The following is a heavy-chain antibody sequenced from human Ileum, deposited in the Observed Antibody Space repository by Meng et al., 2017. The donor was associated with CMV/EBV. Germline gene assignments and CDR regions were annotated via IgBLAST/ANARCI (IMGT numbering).Heavy chain of an antibody. CDR3: ARVSTVTTWFDP. V-gene: IGHV4-31*01. D-gene: IGHD4-17*01. CDR1: GRSFVIVSYS. CDR2: NYFSGSK. J-gene: IGHJ5*02. Sequence: CTVPGRSFVIVSYSWIWIRRHSRKGLAWIHYNYFSGSKIYDPSLRRHVTISVHTSKNQYSLKLISVTAADTAVYYCARVSTVTTWFDPWGQGTLVTVSS.